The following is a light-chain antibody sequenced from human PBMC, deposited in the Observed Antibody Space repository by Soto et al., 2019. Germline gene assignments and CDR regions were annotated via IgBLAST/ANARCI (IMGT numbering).Light chain of an antibody. CDR1: QNVNSW. J-gene: IGKJ3*01. CDR2: KAS. V-gene: IGKV1-5*03. CDR3: QQYKTYSLFS. Sequence: DIQMTQSPSTLSASVGDSVTITCRASQNVNSWLAWYQQKPGKAPKLLIYKASSLESGVPSRFSGSGSGTEFTLTISCLQPDDFATYYCQQYKTYSLFSFGPGTKVDVK.